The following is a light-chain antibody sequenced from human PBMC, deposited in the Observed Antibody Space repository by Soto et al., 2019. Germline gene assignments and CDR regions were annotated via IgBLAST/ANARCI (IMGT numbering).Light chain of an antibody. CDR3: QQYGRSPT. Sequence: EIVLTQSPATLSVSPGERATLSCRASQSASGKLAWYQQKPGQAPRLLIYGTSSRATGIPDRFGGSGSGTDFTLTISRLEPEDFAVYYCQQYGRSPTFGGGTKVDI. CDR2: GTS. CDR1: QSASGK. J-gene: IGKJ4*01. V-gene: IGKV3-20*01.